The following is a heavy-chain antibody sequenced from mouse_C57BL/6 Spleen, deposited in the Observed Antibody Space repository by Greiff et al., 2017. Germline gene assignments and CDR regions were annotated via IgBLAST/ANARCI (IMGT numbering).Heavy chain of an antibody. CDR3: ARVDYDGYYYAMDY. V-gene: IGHV14-2*01. J-gene: IGHJ4*01. CDR2: IDPEDGDT. CDR1: GFNIKDYY. Sequence: EVQLQQSGAELVKPGASVKLSCTASGFNIKDYYMHWVKQRTEQGLEWIGRIDPEDGDTKHAPKFQGKATITADTASNTAYLQLSSLTSEDTAVYYCARVDYDGYYYAMDYWGQGTSVTVSS. D-gene: IGHD2-4*01.